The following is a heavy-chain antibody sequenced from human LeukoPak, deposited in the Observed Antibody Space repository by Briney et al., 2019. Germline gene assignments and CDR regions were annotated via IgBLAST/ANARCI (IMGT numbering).Heavy chain of an antibody. CDR3: AKVRSYYDSSDYYYPFDY. Sequence: GGSLRLSCAASGFTFSSYAMSWVRQAPGKGLEWVSGIGGGGAGTYYADSVKGRFTISRDNSKNTLYLQINSLRAEDTAVYYCAKVRSYYDSSDYYYPFDYWGQGTLVTVSS. CDR2: IGGGGAGT. V-gene: IGHV3-23*01. CDR1: GFTFSSYA. D-gene: IGHD3-22*01. J-gene: IGHJ4*02.